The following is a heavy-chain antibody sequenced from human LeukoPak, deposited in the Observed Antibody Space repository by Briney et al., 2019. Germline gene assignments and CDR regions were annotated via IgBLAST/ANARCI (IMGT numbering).Heavy chain of an antibody. J-gene: IGHJ4*02. CDR3: ASGRWSDYLDY. CDR2: INSDVSST. D-gene: IGHD3-3*01. V-gene: IGHV3-74*01. CDR1: GFTFSSYW. Sequence: GGSLRLSCAASGFTFSSYWMHWVRQAPGKGLVWVSHINSDVSSTNYADSVKGRFTISRDNAKNTLYLRMNSLRAEDTAVYYCASGRWSDYLDYWGQGTLVTVSS.